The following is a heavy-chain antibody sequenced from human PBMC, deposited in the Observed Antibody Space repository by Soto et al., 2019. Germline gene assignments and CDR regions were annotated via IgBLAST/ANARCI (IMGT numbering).Heavy chain of an antibody. J-gene: IGHJ3*02. CDR3: AKAPSQDYAFDI. Sequence: GGSLRLSCAASGFTFSSYGMHWVRQAPGKGLEWVAVISYDGSNKYYADSVKGRFTISRDNSKNTLYLQMNSLRGEDTAVYYCAKAPSQDYAFDIWGQGTMVTVSS. CDR2: ISYDGSNK. CDR1: GFTFSSYG. V-gene: IGHV3-30*18. D-gene: IGHD2-15*01.